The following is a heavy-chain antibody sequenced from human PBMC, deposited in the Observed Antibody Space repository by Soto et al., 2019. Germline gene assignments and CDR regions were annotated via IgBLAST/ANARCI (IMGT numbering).Heavy chain of an antibody. Sequence: QVQLVQSGAEVKKPGSSVKVSCKASGGTFSSYAISWVRQAPGQGLEWMGGIIPIFGTANYAQKFQGRVTITADESTSTAYMELSSLRSEDTAVYYCARGPGRTTVTTLCVRFDYWGQGTLVTVSS. CDR1: GGTFSSYA. CDR2: IIPIFGTA. D-gene: IGHD4-17*01. V-gene: IGHV1-69*12. CDR3: ARGPGRTTVTTLCVRFDY. J-gene: IGHJ4*02.